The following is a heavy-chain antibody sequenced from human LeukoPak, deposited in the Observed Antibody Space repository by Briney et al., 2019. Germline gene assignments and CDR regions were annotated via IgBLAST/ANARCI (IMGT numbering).Heavy chain of an antibody. CDR3: ARLQWLQTGRDFLDY. Sequence: GGSLRLSCAASGFTFSSYWMHWVRQAPGKGLVWVSRINSDGSGTTYADSVKGRFTISRDNAKNSLYLQMNSLRAEDTAVYYCARLQWLQTGRDFLDYWGQGTLVTVSS. CDR2: INSDGSGT. D-gene: IGHD6-19*01. CDR1: GFTFSSYW. J-gene: IGHJ4*02. V-gene: IGHV3-74*01.